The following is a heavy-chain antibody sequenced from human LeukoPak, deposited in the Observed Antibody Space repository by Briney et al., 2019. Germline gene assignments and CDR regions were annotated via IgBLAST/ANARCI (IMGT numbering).Heavy chain of an antibody. CDR2: INHSGST. CDR1: GGSFSGYY. CDR3: ARLVVVVPVSYYYYGMDV. J-gene: IGHJ6*02. Sequence: PSETLSLTCAVYGGSFSGYYWSWIRQPPGKGLEWIGEINHSGSTNYNPSLKSRVTISVGTSKNQFSLKLSSVTAADTAVYYCARLVVVVPVSYYYYGMDVWGQGTTVTVSS. V-gene: IGHV4-34*01. D-gene: IGHD2-2*01.